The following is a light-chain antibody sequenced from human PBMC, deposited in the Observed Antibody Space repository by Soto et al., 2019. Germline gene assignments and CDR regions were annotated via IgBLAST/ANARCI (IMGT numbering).Light chain of an antibody. CDR3: CSYAGSSSFRVL. CDR2: DVT. CDR1: NSDVGTYNY. Sequence: QSVLTQPRSVSGSPGQSVTISCTGTNSDVGTYNYVSWYQQHPGKAPKLIIYDVTKRPSGVPDSFSGSKSGNTASLIISGLQAADEADYYCCCCSYAGSSSFRVLFGGGTKLTVL. V-gene: IGLV2-11*01. J-gene: IGLJ2*01.